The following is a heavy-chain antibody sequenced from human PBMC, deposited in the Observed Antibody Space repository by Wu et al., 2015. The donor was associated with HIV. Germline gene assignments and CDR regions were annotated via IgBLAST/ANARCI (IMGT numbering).Heavy chain of an antibody. Sequence: QVQLVQSGAEVKKPGSSVKVSCKASGGTFSSYAISWVRQAPGQGLEWMGGIIPIFGTANYAQKFQGRVTITADESTSTAYMELSSLRSEDTAVYYCARDKEEYSGSTWGAFDIWGQGTMVTVSS. CDR3: ARDKEEYSGSTWGAFDI. D-gene: IGHD1-26*01. CDR1: GGTFSSYA. V-gene: IGHV1-69*12. CDR2: IIPIFGTA. J-gene: IGHJ3*02.